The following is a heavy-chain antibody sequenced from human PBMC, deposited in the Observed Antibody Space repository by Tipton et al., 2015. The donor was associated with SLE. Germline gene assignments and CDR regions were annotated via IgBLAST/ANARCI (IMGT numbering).Heavy chain of an antibody. J-gene: IGHJ4*02. CDR1: GYSISSGYY. Sequence: TLSLTCTVSGYSISSGYYWGWIRQPPGKGLEWIGNIYHSGSTYYNPSLKSQVTISVDTSKNQFSLKLSSVTAADTAVYYCARDSRVVVAARGGFDYWGQGTLVTVSS. D-gene: IGHD2-15*01. CDR3: ARDSRVVVAARGGFDY. V-gene: IGHV4-38-2*02. CDR2: IYHSGST.